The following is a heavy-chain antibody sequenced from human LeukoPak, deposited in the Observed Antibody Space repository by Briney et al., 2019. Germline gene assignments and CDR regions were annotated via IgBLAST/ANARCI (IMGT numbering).Heavy chain of an antibody. CDR3: ARAPVKGIAAADYYYMDV. D-gene: IGHD6-13*01. V-gene: IGHV4-61*02. Sequence: PSETLSLTCTVSGGSISSGSYYWSWIRQPAGKGLEWIGRIYTSGSTNYNPSLKSRVTISVDTSKNQFSLKLSSVTAADTAVYYCARAPVKGIAAADYYYMDVWGKGTTVTVSS. CDR2: IYTSGST. CDR1: GGSISSGSYY. J-gene: IGHJ6*03.